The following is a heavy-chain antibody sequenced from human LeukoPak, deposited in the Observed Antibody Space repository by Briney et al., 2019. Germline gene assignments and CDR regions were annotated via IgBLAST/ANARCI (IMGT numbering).Heavy chain of an antibody. D-gene: IGHD1-26*01. J-gene: IGHJ4*02. CDR2: ISGNGGST. CDR3: AKDNSGSYFSASFSDY. CDR1: GFTFSNYA. Sequence: PGGSLRLSCAASGFTFSNYALNWVRQAPGKGLEWVSAISGNGGSTYYADSVKGRFTISRDNSKNTLYLQMNSLRAEDTAVYYCAKDNSGSYFSASFSDYWGQGTLVTVSS. V-gene: IGHV3-23*01.